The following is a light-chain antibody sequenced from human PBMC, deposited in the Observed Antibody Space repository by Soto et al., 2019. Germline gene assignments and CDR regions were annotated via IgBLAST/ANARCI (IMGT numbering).Light chain of an antibody. CDR2: EVS. J-gene: IGLJ1*01. CDR1: SSDVGGYNY. CDR3: SSYTSSSPYV. Sequence: QSVLTQPASVSGSPGQSITISCTGTSSDVGGYNYVSWYQQHPGKAPKLMIYEVSNRPSGVSNRFSGSKSGNTASLTISGLQADDEADYYCSSYTSSSPYVFGTGTKSPS. V-gene: IGLV2-14*01.